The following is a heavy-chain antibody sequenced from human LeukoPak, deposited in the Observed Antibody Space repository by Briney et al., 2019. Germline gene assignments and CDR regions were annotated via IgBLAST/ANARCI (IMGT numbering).Heavy chain of an antibody. CDR1: GYTFTGYY. Sequence: GASVKVSCKASGYTFTGYYMHWVRQAPGQGLEWMGWINPNSGGTNYAQKFQGRVTMTRDTSISTAYMELSRLRSDDTAVYYCARDRVVLRYFDWQWDAFDIWGQGTMVTVSS. CDR2: INPNSGGT. CDR3: ARDRVVLRYFDWQWDAFDI. V-gene: IGHV1-2*02. D-gene: IGHD3-9*01. J-gene: IGHJ3*02.